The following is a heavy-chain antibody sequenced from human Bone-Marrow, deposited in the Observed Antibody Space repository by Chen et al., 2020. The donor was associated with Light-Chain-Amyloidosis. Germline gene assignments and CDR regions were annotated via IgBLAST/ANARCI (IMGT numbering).Heavy chain of an antibody. CDR2: IVPILGTA. CDR1: GGPSRSDA. Sequence: VELVALGAEGGKPGAPGKGSRQAPGGPSRSDAVSWVRQAPGQGLEWMGGIVPILGTAYYAQKFQGRVTIIADGSTKTVYMDLSSLKSDDTAVYYCSRSGAVAGIFDSWGQGTLVTVSS. CDR3: SRSGAVAGIFDS. D-gene: IGHD6-19*01. J-gene: IGHJ4*02. V-gene: IGHV1-69*01.